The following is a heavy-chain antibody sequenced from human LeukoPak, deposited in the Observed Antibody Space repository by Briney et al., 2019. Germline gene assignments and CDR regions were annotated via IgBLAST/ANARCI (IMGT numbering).Heavy chain of an antibody. CDR2: ISGSGGST. Sequence: GGSLRLSCAASGFTFSSYAMSWVRQAPGKGLEWVSAISGSGGSTYYADSVKGRFTISRDNSKNTLYLQMNSLRAEDTAVYYCAKVRSPTVTMGDDAFDIWGQGTMVTVSS. V-gene: IGHV3-23*01. CDR3: AKVRSPTVTMGDDAFDI. J-gene: IGHJ3*02. D-gene: IGHD4-17*01. CDR1: GFTFSSYA.